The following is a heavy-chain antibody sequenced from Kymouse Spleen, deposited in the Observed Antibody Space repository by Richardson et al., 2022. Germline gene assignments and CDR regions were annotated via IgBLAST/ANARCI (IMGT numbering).Heavy chain of an antibody. J-gene: IGHJ6*02. CDR3: ARRLYNWNFYYYYYGMDV. Sequence: QLQLQESGPGLVKPSETLSLTCTVSGGSISSSSYYWGWIRQPPGKGLEWIGSIYYSGSTYYNPSLKSRVTISVDTSKNQFSLKLSSVTAADTAVYYCARRLYNWNFYYYYYGMDVWGQGTTVTVSS. D-gene: IGHD1-7*01. CDR2: IYYSGST. CDR1: GGSISSSSYY. V-gene: IGHV4-39*01.